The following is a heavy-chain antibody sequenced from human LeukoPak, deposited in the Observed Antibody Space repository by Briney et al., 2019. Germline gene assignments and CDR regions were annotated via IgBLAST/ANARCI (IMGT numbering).Heavy chain of an antibody. CDR1: GYTFTSYY. J-gene: IGHJ4*02. D-gene: IGHD4-17*01. CDR3: ARNPYGDFFPDY. CDR2: INPSGGST. Sequence: ASVKVSCKASGYTFTSYYMHWVRQAPEQGLEWMGIINPSGGSTSHAQKFQGRVTMTRDTSTSTVYMELSSLRSEDTAVYYCARNPYGDFFPDYWGQGTLVTVSS. V-gene: IGHV1-46*01.